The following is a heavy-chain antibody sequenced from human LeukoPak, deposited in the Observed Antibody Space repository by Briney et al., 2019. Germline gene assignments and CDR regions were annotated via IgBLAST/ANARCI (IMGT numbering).Heavy chain of an antibody. CDR2: IKKDGSEK. D-gene: IGHD3-10*01. V-gene: IGHV3-7*01. Sequence: PGGSLRLSCAASGFIFSNYWMNWVHQTPGKGLEWVANIKKDGSEKYYVDSVRGRFTISRDNAKNTLYLQMNSLRAEDTAVYYCARVRVGAYDFEYWGQGALVTVSS. J-gene: IGHJ4*02. CDR3: ARVRVGAYDFEY. CDR1: GFIFSNYW.